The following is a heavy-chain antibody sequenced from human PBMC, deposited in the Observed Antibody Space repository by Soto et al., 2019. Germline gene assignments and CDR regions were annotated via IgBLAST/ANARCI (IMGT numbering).Heavy chain of an antibody. J-gene: IGHJ4*02. CDR2: INAGNGNT. V-gene: IGHV1-3*01. D-gene: IGHD3-10*01. Sequence: ASVKVSCKASGYTFTSYAMHWVRQAPGQRLEWMGWINAGNGNTKYSQKFQGRVTITRDTSASTAYMELSSLRSEDTAVYYCARVVGWFGELFLYFDYWGQGTLVTVS. CDR3: ARVVGWFGELFLYFDY. CDR1: GYTFTSYA.